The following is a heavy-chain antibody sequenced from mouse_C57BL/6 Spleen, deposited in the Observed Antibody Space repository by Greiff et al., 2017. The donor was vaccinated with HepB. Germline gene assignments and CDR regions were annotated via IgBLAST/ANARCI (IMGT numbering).Heavy chain of an antibody. CDR1: GFTFSSYA. V-gene: IGHV5-4*01. CDR3: ARDEGYYVWYFDV. D-gene: IGHD2-3*01. Sequence: EVKVVESGGGLVKPGGSLKLSCAASGFTFSSYAMSWVRQTPEKRLEWVATISDGGSYTYYPDNVKGRFTISRDNAKNNLYLQMSHLKSEDTAMYYCARDEGYYVWYFDVWGTGTTVTVSS. CDR2: ISDGGSYT. J-gene: IGHJ1*03.